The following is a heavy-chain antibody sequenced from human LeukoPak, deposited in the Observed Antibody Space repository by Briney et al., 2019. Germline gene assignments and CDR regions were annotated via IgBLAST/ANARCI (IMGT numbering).Heavy chain of an antibody. Sequence: SVKVSCKASGGTFSSYAISWVRQAPGQGLEWMGGIIPIFGTANYAQKFQGRVTITADESTSTAYMELSSLRSEDTAVYYCARERGYCSSSGCYTSDAFDIWGQGTMVTVSS. V-gene: IGHV1-69*13. CDR3: ARERGYCSSSGCYTSDAFDI. J-gene: IGHJ3*02. D-gene: IGHD2-2*02. CDR1: GGTFSSYA. CDR2: IIPIFGTA.